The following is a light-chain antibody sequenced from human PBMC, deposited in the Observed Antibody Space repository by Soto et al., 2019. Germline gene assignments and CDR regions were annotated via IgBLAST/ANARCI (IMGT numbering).Light chain of an antibody. V-gene: IGLV2-23*02. Sequence: QSALTQPASVSGSPGQSITISCTETSSDFGTYNLVSWYQQNPGKAPKLMIYEVTKRPSGVSNRFSDSQSGNTASLTISGLQAEDVGDYYCCSYVHHITLVFGAGTNLTVL. J-gene: IGLJ3*02. CDR3: CSYVHHITLV. CDR2: EVT. CDR1: SSDFGTYNL.